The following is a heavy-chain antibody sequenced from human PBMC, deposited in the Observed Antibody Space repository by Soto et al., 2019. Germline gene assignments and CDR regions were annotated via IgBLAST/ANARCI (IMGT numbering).Heavy chain of an antibody. Sequence: PSETLSLTCTVSGGSISSYYWSWIRQPPGKGLEWIGYIYYSGSTNYNPSLKSRVTISVDTSKNQFSLKLSSVTAADTAVYYCARVMNSRIAKAAYGMDVWGQGTTVTVSS. J-gene: IGHJ6*02. D-gene: IGHD6-13*01. V-gene: IGHV4-59*12. CDR2: IYYSGST. CDR3: ARVMNSRIAKAAYGMDV. CDR1: GGSISSYY.